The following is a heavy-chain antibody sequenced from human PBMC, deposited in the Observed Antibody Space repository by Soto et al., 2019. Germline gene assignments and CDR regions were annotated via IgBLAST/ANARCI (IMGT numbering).Heavy chain of an antibody. D-gene: IGHD5-12*01. J-gene: IGHJ3*02. CDR1: GYTFASYG. V-gene: IGHV1-18*01. CDR3: ARDRYIGSGYDGDSI. CDR2: ISAYNGNT. Sequence: AASVKVSCKASGYTFASYGISWVRQAPGQGLEWMGWISAYNGNTNYAQKLQGRVTMTTDTSTSTAYMELRSLRSDDTAVYYCARDRYIGSGYDGDSIWGQGTMVTVSS.